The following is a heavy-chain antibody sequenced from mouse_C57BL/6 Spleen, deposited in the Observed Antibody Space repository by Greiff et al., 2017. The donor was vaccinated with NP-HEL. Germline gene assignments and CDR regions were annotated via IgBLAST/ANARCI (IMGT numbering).Heavy chain of an antibody. CDR2: IDPEDGET. D-gene: IGHD2-2*01. CDR1: GFNITDYY. V-gene: IGHV14-2*01. Sequence: EVQVVESGAELVKPGASVKLSCTASGFNITDYYMHWVKQRTEQGLEWIGRIDPEDGETKYAPKFQGKATITADTSSNTAYLQLSSLTSEDTAVYYCAMTMVTTDAMDYWGQGTSVTVSS. J-gene: IGHJ4*01. CDR3: AMTMVTTDAMDY.